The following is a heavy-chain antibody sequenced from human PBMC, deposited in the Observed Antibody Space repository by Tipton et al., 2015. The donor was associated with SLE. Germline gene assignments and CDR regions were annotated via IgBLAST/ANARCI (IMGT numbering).Heavy chain of an antibody. CDR2: IRYDGSNK. Sequence: SLRLSCAASGFTFDDYAMHWGRQAPGKGLEWVAFIRYDGSNKHYADSVKGRFTISRDNSKNTLYLQMNSLRAEDTAVYYCASRWSYLNYWGQGTLVTVSS. CDR1: GFTFDDYA. D-gene: IGHD3-3*01. CDR3: ASRWSYLNY. J-gene: IGHJ4*02. V-gene: IGHV3-30*02.